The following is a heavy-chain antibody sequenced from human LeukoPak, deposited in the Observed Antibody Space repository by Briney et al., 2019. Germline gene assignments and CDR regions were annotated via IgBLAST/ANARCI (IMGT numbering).Heavy chain of an antibody. D-gene: IGHD1-26*01. V-gene: IGHV1-69*13. CDR1: GYTFTSYY. J-gene: IGHJ4*02. CDR2: IIPIFGTA. CDR3: ARELGIVGATTHVNFDY. Sequence: SVKVSCKASGYTFTSYYMHWVRQAPGQGLEWMGGIIPIFGTANYAQKFQGRVTITADESTGTAYMELSSLRSEDTAVYYCARELGIVGATTHVNFDYWGQGTLATVSS.